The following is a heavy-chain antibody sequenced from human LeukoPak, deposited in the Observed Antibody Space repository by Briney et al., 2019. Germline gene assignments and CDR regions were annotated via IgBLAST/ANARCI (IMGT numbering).Heavy chain of an antibody. D-gene: IGHD6-19*01. V-gene: IGHV3-30*12. CDR3: ASEQWLVEGRDY. CDR2: LSSDGRDF. Sequence: PGGSLSLSCAASGFTFSSYGMHWVRQAPGKGLEWVAVLSSDGRDFYYAGSVKGRFTISRDNSKNTLYLQMNSLRAEDTAVYYCASEQWLVEGRDYWGQGTLVTVSS. CDR1: GFTFSSYG. J-gene: IGHJ4*02.